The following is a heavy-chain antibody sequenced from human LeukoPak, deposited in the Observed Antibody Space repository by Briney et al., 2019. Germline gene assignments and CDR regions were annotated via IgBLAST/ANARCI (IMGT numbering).Heavy chain of an antibody. D-gene: IGHD3-16*02. J-gene: IGHJ3*02. V-gene: IGHV1-18*01. CDR3: AKDSPRDDYVRGSYRYSRRGLDI. CDR2: ISAYNGKT. Sequence: ASVNVSCKASGYEFSSYGISWVRQAPGQGLEWMGWISAYNGKTKHAEKFQGRLTMTTETSTSTAYMELRSLTSADTAVYYCAKDSPRDDYVRGSYRYSRRGLDIWGQGTLVTASS. CDR1: GYEFSSYG.